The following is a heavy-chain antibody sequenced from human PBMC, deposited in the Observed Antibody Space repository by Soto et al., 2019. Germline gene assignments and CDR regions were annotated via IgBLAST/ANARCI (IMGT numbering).Heavy chain of an antibody. D-gene: IGHD3-9*01. J-gene: IGHJ6*02. V-gene: IGHV3-21*01. CDR3: ARDFKYDILTSHYGMDV. Sequence: EVQLVESGGGLVKPGGSLRLSCAASGFMFSSYSMHWVRQAPGKGLEWVSSIRTTSTYIYYADSVKGRFTISRDNAKNSLFLQMNSLRAEDTALYYCARDFKYDILTSHYGMDVWGQGTTVTVSS. CDR2: IRTTSTYI. CDR1: GFMFSSYS.